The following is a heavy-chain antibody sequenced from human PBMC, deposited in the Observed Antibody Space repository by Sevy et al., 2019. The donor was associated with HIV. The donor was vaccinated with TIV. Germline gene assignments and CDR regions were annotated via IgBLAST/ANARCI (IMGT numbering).Heavy chain of an antibody. CDR2: IRYDGSNK. V-gene: IGHV3-30*02. D-gene: IGHD2-15*01. J-gene: IGHJ6*02. Sequence: GGSLRLSCAASGFTFSSYGMHWVRQAPGKGLEWVAFIRYDGSNKYYADSVKGRFTISRDNSKNTLYLQMNSLRAEDTAVYYCAKDSCSGGSCYYYYGMDVWGQGITVTVSS. CDR3: AKDSCSGGSCYYYYGMDV. CDR1: GFTFSSYG.